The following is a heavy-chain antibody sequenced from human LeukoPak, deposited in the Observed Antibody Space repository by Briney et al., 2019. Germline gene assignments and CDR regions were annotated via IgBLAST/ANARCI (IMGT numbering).Heavy chain of an antibody. CDR3: ARGEFMTTVTTYYGMDV. CDR1: GGSISSGGYY. Sequence: SETLSLTCTVSGGSISSGGYYWSWIRQHPGKGLEWIGYIYYSGSTYYNPSLKSRVTISVDKSKNQFSLKLSSVTAADTAVYYCARGEFMTTVTTYYGMDVWGQGTTVTVSS. V-gene: IGHV4-31*03. CDR2: IYYSGST. D-gene: IGHD4-17*01. J-gene: IGHJ6*02.